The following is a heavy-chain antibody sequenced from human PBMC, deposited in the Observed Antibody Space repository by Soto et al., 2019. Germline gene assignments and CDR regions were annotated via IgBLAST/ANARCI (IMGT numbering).Heavy chain of an antibody. Sequence: QVQLQESGPGLVKPSETLSLTCTVSAGSISSYYWSWIRQPPGKGLEWIGYIYYSGSTNYNPSLKSRVTISVDTSKNHFSLKLTSVTAADTAVYYCARAETLDYWGQGTLVTVSS. CDR1: AGSISSYY. J-gene: IGHJ4*02. V-gene: IGHV4-59*01. CDR2: IYYSGST. CDR3: ARAETLDY.